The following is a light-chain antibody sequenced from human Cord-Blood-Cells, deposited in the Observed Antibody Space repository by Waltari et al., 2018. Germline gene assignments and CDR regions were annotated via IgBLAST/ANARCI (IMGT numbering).Light chain of an antibody. CDR2: AAS. Sequence: DIQMTQSPSSLSASVGDRVTITCRASQSISSYLNWYQQKPEKAPQLLIYAASSLQSGVPSRFSGSGSGTDFTLTISSLQPEDFATYYCQQSYSTPRTSGQGTKVEIK. J-gene: IGKJ1*01. CDR1: QSISSY. CDR3: QQSYSTPRT. V-gene: IGKV1-39*01.